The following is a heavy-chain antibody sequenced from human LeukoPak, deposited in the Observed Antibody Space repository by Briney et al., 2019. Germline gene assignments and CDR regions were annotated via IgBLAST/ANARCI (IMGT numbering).Heavy chain of an antibody. Sequence: LSGGSLRLSCAASGFTFSTYAMSWVRQAPGKGLEWVSSISGSGGSTFYADSVKGGFTSSRDNSKNTLYLQMNSLRAEDTAVYYCAKRITVVARDAFDFWGQGTMVTVSS. J-gene: IGHJ3*01. D-gene: IGHD1-14*01. CDR1: GFTFSTYA. V-gene: IGHV3-23*01. CDR2: ISGSGGST. CDR3: AKRITVVARDAFDF.